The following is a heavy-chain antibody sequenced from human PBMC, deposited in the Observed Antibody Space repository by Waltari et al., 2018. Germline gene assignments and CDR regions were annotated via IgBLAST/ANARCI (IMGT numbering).Heavy chain of an antibody. V-gene: IGHV3-21*03. CDR2: TTDGNAYL. CDR1: GFTIRNFG. Sequence: VQLVESGGGLVKPGGSLRLSCTGSGFTIRNFGMSWVRQAPGKGLEWVATTTDGNAYLYYADSVRGRFTVSTDNAKSSLYLQMNNLRAEDTGVYYCVRALTTPNDYWGRGTLVTVSS. J-gene: IGHJ4*02. CDR3: VRALTTPNDY. D-gene: IGHD4-17*01.